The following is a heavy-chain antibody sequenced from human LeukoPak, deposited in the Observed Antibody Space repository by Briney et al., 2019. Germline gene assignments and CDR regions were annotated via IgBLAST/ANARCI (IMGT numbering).Heavy chain of an antibody. Sequence: GGSLRLSCAASGFTVSSNYMSWVRPAPGKGLEWVSVIYSGGSTYYADSVKGRFTISRDNSKNTLYLQMNSLRAEDTAVYYCARVRSYGTFDYWGQGTLVTVSS. CDR3: ARVRSYGTFDY. D-gene: IGHD5-18*01. V-gene: IGHV3-53*01. J-gene: IGHJ4*02. CDR1: GFTVSSNY. CDR2: IYSGGST.